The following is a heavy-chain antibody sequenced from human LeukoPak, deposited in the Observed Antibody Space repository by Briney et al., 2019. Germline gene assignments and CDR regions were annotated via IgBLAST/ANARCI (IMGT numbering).Heavy chain of an antibody. J-gene: IGHJ4*02. D-gene: IGHD3-10*01. CDR1: GYTFTDYY. CDR2: INPSNGGT. CDR3: ARVGYFGSGSYCPY. V-gene: IGHV1-2*02. Sequence: ASVTVSCKASGYTFTDYYIHWVRQAPGQGLEWMGWINPSNGGTNFAQEFQGRVTITRDTSISTAYMELSRLTSDDTAVYYCARVGYFGSGSYCPYWGQGTLVTVSS.